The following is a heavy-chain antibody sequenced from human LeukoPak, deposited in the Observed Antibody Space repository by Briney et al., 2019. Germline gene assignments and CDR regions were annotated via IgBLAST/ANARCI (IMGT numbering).Heavy chain of an antibody. CDR3: ARGRPHGNDY. V-gene: IGHV3-33*01. Sequence: PGGSLRLSCEASGFTFSSYGMHWVRPAPGKGLEWVAVIWFDGGNKYYGDSVKGRFTISRDNSKNTLYLQMNSLRVEDTAVYYCARGRPHGNDYWGQGTLVTVSS. D-gene: IGHD4-23*01. CDR1: GFTFSSYG. J-gene: IGHJ4*02. CDR2: IWFDGGNK.